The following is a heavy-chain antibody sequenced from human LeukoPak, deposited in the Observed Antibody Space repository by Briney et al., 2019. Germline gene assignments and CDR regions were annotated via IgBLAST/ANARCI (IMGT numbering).Heavy chain of an antibody. V-gene: IGHV3-74*01. J-gene: IGHJ4*02. CDR3: ARDPSAVAGFFDY. CDR2: IETDGSRT. CDR1: GFTFSSYW. Sequence: GGSLRLSCAASGFTFSSYWMHWVRQAPGKGLVWVSRIETDGSRTSYADSVKGRFTISRDNAKNTLYLQMNSLRAEDTAVYDCARDPSAVAGFFDYWGRGTRVSVS. D-gene: IGHD6-19*01.